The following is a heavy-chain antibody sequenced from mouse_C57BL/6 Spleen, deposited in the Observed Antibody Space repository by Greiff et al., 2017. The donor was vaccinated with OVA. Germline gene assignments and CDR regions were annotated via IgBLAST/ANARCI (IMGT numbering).Heavy chain of an antibody. CDR1: GYSITSGYY. D-gene: IGHD1-1*01. J-gene: IGHJ4*01. V-gene: IGHV3-6*01. CDR2: ISYDGSN. CDR3: AREDSSPYYYAMDY. Sequence: VQLKESGPGLVKPSQSLSLTCSVTGYSITSGYYWNWIRQFPGNKLEWMGYISYDGSNNYNPSLKNRISITRDTSKNQFFLKLNSVTTEDTATYYCAREDSSPYYYAMDYWGQGTSVTVSS.